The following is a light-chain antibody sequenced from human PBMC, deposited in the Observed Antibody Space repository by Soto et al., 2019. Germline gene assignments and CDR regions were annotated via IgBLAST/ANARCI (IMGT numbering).Light chain of an antibody. Sequence: EIVLTQSPGTLSLSPGERATLSCRASQSVSSSYLALYQQKPGQAPRLLIYGASSRATGIPDRFSGSGSGTDFTINISRMEPEDFEVYYCKQYGSSPPTFGQGTKVDIK. V-gene: IGKV3-20*01. CDR3: KQYGSSPPT. CDR2: GAS. CDR1: QSVSSSY. J-gene: IGKJ1*01.